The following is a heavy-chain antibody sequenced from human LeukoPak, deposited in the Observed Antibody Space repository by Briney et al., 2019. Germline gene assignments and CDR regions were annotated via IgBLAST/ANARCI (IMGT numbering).Heavy chain of an antibody. V-gene: IGHV3-30-3*01. CDR2: ISYDGSNK. CDR3: AKGTPPLDYFDS. J-gene: IGHJ4*02. CDR1: GFTFSSYA. Sequence: GGSLRPSCAASGFTFSSYAMHWVRQAPGKGLEWVAVISYDGSNKYYADSVKGRFTISRDNSKNTLYLQMNSLRADDTAVYYCAKGTPPLDYFDSWGQGTLVTVSS.